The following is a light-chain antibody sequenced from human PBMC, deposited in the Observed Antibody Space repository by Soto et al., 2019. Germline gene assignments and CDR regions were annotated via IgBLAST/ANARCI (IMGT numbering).Light chain of an antibody. CDR2: GAS. J-gene: IGKJ1*01. V-gene: IGKV3-15*01. CDR1: QSVSSN. CDR3: QQYDSFST. Sequence: EIVMTQSPATLSVSPGERATLSCRASQSVSSNLAWYQQKPGQAPRLLIYGASTRATGIPARFSGSGSGTEFSLTISSLQPDDSATYFCQQYDSFSTFGQGTKVDIK.